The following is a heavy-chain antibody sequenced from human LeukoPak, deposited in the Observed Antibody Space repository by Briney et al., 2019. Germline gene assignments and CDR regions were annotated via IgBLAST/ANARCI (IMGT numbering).Heavy chain of an antibody. V-gene: IGHV4-39*02. CDR3: ARDQTAAGKGAWLEP. J-gene: IGHJ5*02. CDR2: IYYSGST. D-gene: IGHD6-13*01. CDR1: GGSIRRSDYY. Sequence: SETLSLTCAVSGGSIRRSDYYWGWIRQPPGKGLEWIGSIYYSGSTYYNPSLKSRVTISVDTSKNQFSLKLSSVAAADTAVYYCARDQTAAGKGAWLEPTGQGAPVTVSS.